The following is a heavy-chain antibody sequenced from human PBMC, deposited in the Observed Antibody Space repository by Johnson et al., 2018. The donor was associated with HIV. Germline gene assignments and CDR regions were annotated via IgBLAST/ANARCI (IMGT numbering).Heavy chain of an antibody. D-gene: IGHD3-16*01. J-gene: IGHJ3*02. Sequence: VQLVESGGGLVQPRGSLRLSCAASGFTFSDCAMSWVRQAPGKGLEWVAFIRYDGSNKYYADSVKGRFTISRDNSKNTLYLQMNSLRAEDTAVYYCAKDRLFGFRNDAFDIWGQGTMVTVSS. V-gene: IGHV3-30*02. CDR1: GFTFSDCA. CDR2: IRYDGSNK. CDR3: AKDRLFGFRNDAFDI.